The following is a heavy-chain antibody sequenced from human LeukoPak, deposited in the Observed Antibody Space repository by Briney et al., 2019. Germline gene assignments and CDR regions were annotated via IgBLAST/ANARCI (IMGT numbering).Heavy chain of an antibody. V-gene: IGHV1-2*02. CDR2: INPNSGGT. CDR3: ARGLERTKFDY. CDR1: GYTFTGYY. J-gene: IGHJ4*02. Sequence: GASVKVSCKASGYTFTGYYMHWVRQAPGQGLEWMGWINPNSGGTNYAQNFPGRVTMTRDTSITTAYMELSRLSSDDTAVYYCARGLERTKFDYWGQRALVSVSS.